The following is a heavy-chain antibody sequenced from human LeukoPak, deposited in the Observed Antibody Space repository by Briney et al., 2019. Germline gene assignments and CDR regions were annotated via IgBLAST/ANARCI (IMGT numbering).Heavy chain of an antibody. J-gene: IGHJ4*02. V-gene: IGHV1-18*01. CDR3: ARDSAKLLGTYYFDY. D-gene: IGHD1-26*01. Sequence: ASVKVSCKASGYTFTSYGISWVRQAPGQGLEWMGWISAYNGNTNYAQKLQGRVTMTTDTSTSTAYMELRSLRSDDTAVYYCARDSAKLLGTYYFDYWGQGTLVTVSS. CDR2: ISAYNGNT. CDR1: GYTFTSYG.